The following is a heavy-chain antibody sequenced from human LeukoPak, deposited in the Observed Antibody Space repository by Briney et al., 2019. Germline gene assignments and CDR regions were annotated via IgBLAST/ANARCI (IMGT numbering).Heavy chain of an antibody. D-gene: IGHD3-10*01. Sequence: GGSLRLSCAASGFTFSSYDMHWVRQAPGKGLEWVASIAYDGGKKYYTDSVKGQFTISRDNSKNTLYLQMNSLRAADMAVYFCAKSDQLLWFGESDLYYFDYWGQGTLVTVSS. J-gene: IGHJ4*02. CDR3: AKSDQLLWFGESDLYYFDY. V-gene: IGHV3-30*02. CDR1: GFTFSSYD. CDR2: IAYDGGKK.